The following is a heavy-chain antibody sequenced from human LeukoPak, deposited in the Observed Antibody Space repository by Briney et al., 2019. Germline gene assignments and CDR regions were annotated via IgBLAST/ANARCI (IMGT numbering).Heavy chain of an antibody. D-gene: IGHD2-15*01. V-gene: IGHV3-30*03. CDR1: GFTFSTYG. CDR2: ISYDGRNK. Sequence: GGSLRLSCAAVGFTFSTYGMHWVRQAPRKGLEWLAVISYDGRNKYNVDSVKGRFTISRDNSKNTLYLEMNSLRDEDTAVYYCARARCSGGSCTDYYGMDVWGQGTTVTVSS. CDR3: ARARCSGGSCTDYYGMDV. J-gene: IGHJ6*02.